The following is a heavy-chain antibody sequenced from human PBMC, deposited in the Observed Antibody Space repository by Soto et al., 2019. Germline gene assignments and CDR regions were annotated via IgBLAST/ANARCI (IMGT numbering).Heavy chain of an antibody. CDR2: ISGGGGDT. Sequence: FQVFDSGGGLVQPGGSLRLSCAASGFPFSTTDMSWVRQAPGKGLEWVSTISGGGGDTHYADSVKGRFTISRDNSKNTLYLQMNSLRADDTALYYCAKNSGWFNTWGQGTLVTVSS. D-gene: IGHD3-10*01. V-gene: IGHV3-23*01. J-gene: IGHJ5*02. CDR3: AKNSGWFNT. CDR1: GFPFSTTD.